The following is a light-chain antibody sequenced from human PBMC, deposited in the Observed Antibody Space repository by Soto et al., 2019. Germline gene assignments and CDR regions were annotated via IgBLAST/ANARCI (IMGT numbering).Light chain of an antibody. CDR2: GAS. J-gene: IGKJ1*01. Sequence: IALTQSPDTLASAPGERATLSWRASQSVSSSYLAWYQQKPGQAPRLLIYGASSRATGIPARFSGSGSGTDFTLTISSLQPEDFATYSCQQYSTSPSTFGQGTKVDI. V-gene: IGKV3-20*01. CDR3: QQYSTSPST. CDR1: QSVSSSY.